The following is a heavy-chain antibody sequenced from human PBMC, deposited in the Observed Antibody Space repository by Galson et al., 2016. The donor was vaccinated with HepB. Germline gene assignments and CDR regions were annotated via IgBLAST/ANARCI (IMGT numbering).Heavy chain of an antibody. CDR2: IKQDGSEK. V-gene: IGHV3-7*01. J-gene: IGHJ4*02. CDR3: ARVGIGSSWYFDY. Sequence: SLRLSCAVAGFIFSSYWLSWVGQGPGKGPEWVAIIKQDGSEKYYVDSVKGRFTISRDNAKKSLYLQMNSLRAEDTAVYYCARVGIGSSWYFDYWGQGTLVTVSS. CDR1: GFIFSSYW. D-gene: IGHD6-13*01.